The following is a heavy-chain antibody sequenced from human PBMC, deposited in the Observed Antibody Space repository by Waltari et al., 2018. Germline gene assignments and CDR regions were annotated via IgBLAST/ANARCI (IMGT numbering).Heavy chain of an antibody. V-gene: IGHV4-38-2*02. J-gene: IGHJ5*02. CDR3: ARDDRYCSGGSCYRWFDP. D-gene: IGHD2-15*01. Sequence: QVQLQESGPGLVKPSETLSLTCAVSGYSISSGYYWGWIRQPPGTGLGGIGSIYHSGSTYYNPSLKSRVTIAVDTSKNQFSLKLSSVTAADTAVYYCARDDRYCSGGSCYRWFDPWGQGTLVTVSS. CDR1: GYSISSGYY. CDR2: IYHSGST.